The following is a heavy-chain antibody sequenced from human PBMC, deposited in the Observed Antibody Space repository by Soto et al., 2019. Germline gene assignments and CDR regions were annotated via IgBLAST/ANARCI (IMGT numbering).Heavy chain of an antibody. CDR3: ARDSSPRRYYSDVPYAFDI. D-gene: IGHD3-22*01. Sequence: ASVKVSCKASGGTFSSYAISWVRQAPGQGLEWMGGIIPIFGTANYAQKFQGRVTITADESTSTAYMELSSLRSEDTAVYYCARDSSPRRYYSDVPYAFDIWGQGTMVTVSS. V-gene: IGHV1-69*13. J-gene: IGHJ3*02. CDR1: GGTFSSYA. CDR2: IIPIFGTA.